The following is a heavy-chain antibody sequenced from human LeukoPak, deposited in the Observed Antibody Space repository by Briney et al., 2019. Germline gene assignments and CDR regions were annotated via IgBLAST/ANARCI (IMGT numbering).Heavy chain of an antibody. Sequence: GSLGISRAASGIPFSNYWIQLVRQASGEGAVGVSRINSDGSSTSYADSVKGRFTISRDNAKNTLYLQMNSLRAEDTAVYYCATIYYEKVDYWGQGTLVTVSS. CDR3: ATIYYEKVDY. CDR2: INSDGSST. J-gene: IGHJ4*02. V-gene: IGHV3-74*01. D-gene: IGHD3-22*01. CDR1: GIPFSNYW.